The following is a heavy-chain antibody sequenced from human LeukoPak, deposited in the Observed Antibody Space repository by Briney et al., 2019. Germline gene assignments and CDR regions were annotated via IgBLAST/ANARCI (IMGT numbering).Heavy chain of an antibody. CDR1: GFTFDEYA. V-gene: IGHV3-9*01. CDR2: ISWNSGYI. CDR3: ARGGGLDV. J-gene: IGHJ6*02. Sequence: GGSLRLSCAASGFTFDEYAMHWVRQPPGKGLEWVSGISWNSGYINYADSVKGRFTISRDNAKNSVYLQMSSLRTEDTALYYCARGGGLDVWGQGATVTVSS. D-gene: IGHD3-16*01.